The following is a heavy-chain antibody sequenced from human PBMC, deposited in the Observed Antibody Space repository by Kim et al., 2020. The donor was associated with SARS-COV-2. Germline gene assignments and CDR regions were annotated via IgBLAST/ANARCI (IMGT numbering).Heavy chain of an antibody. CDR3: ARLRPYCSGWYFDY. D-gene: IGHD6-19*01. V-gene: IGHV4-31*03. Sequence: SETLSLTCTVSGGSISSGGYYWSWIRQHPGKGLEWIGYIYYSGSTYYNPSLKSRVTISVDTSKNQFSLKLSSVTAADTAVYYCARLRPYCSGWYFDYWGQGTLVTVSA. J-gene: IGHJ4*02. CDR2: IYYSGST. CDR1: GGSISSGGYY.